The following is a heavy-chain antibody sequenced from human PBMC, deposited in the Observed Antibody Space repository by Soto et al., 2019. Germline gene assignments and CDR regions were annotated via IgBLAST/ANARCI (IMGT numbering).Heavy chain of an antibody. J-gene: IGHJ5*02. D-gene: IGHD3-9*01. Sequence: GASVKVSCKASGYTFTSYGISWVRQAPGQGLEWMGWISAYNGNTNYAQKLQGRVTMTTDTSTSTAYMELRSLRSDDTAVYYCARDLPRYFGWLLPNWFDPWGQGTLVTVS. CDR3: ARDLPRYFGWLLPNWFDP. V-gene: IGHV1-18*04. CDR2: ISAYNGNT. CDR1: GYTFTSYG.